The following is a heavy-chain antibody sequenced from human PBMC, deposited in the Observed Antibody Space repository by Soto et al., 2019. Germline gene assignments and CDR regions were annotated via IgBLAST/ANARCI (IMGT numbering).Heavy chain of an antibody. J-gene: IGHJ3*02. Sequence: QVQLVQSGAEVKKPGASVKVSCKASEYRFTSHTLHWVRQAPGQRPEWMGWIIAGSGNTKYSQNFQGRLTITRDTSASTVYMDLSSLRSEDTAVYYCARQGFCAGDSCYPLDIWGQGTVVIVSS. D-gene: IGHD2-8*02. CDR2: IIAGSGNT. V-gene: IGHV1-3*01. CDR1: EYRFTSHT. CDR3: ARQGFCAGDSCYPLDI.